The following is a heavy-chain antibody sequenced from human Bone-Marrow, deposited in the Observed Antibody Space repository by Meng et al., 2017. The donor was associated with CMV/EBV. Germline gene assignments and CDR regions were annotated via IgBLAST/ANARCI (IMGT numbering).Heavy chain of an antibody. Sequence: LRNAWMSWVRQDAGKRMEWGGRIKSKTDGGTTDYAAPVKGRFTISRDDSKNTLYLQMNSLKTEDTAVYYCTTGPYYYDSSGYYPLDYWGQGTLVTVSS. V-gene: IGHV3-15*01. CDR3: TTGPYYYDSSGYYPLDY. CDR1: LRNAW. D-gene: IGHD3-22*01. CDR2: IKSKTDGGTT. J-gene: IGHJ4*02.